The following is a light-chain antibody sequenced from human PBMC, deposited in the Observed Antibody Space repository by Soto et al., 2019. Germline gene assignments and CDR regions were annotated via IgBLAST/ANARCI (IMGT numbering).Light chain of an antibody. Sequence: QSALTQPPSASGSPGQSVTISCTGTSSDVGGYNYVSWYQQHPGKAPKLMIYEVSKRPSGVPDRFSGSKSGNTASLTVSGLQAEDEADYYCSSYAGSNIVIFGGGTKGTVL. CDR1: SSDVGGYNY. CDR2: EVS. J-gene: IGLJ2*01. V-gene: IGLV2-8*01. CDR3: SSYAGSNIVI.